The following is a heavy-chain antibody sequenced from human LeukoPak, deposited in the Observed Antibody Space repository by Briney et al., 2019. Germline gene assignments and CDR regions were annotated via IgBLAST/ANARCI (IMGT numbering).Heavy chain of an antibody. D-gene: IGHD2-2*01. J-gene: IGHJ6*02. CDR1: GGSFSGYY. CDR3: ARGSGYCSSTSCSRFYYYYGMDV. V-gene: IGHV4-34*01. Sequence: PSETLSLTCAVYGGSFSGYYWSWIRQPPGKGLEWIGEINHSGSTNYNPSLKSRVTISVDTSKNQFSLKLSSVTAADTAVYYCARGSGYCSSTSCSRFYYYYGMDVWGQGTTVTVSS. CDR2: INHSGST.